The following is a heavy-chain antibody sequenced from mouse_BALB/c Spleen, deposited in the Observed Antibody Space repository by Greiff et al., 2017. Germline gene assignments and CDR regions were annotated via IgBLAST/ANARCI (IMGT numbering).Heavy chain of an antibody. CDR1: GFSLTSYG. V-gene: IGHV2-9*02. CDR2: IWAGGST. J-gene: IGHJ3*01. CDR3: AREGYYDYGLAY. Sequence: VQGVESGPGLVAPSQSLSITCTVSGFSLTSYGVHWVRQPPGKGLEWLGVIWAGGSTNYNSALMSRLSISKDNSKSQVFLKMNSLQTDDTAMYYCAREGYYDYGLAYWGQGTLVTVSA. D-gene: IGHD2-4*01.